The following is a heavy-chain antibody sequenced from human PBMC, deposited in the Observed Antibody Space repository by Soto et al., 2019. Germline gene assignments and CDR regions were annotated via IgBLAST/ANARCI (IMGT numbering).Heavy chain of an antibody. D-gene: IGHD6-19*01. V-gene: IGHV3-21*01. J-gene: IGHJ4*02. Sequence: PGGSLRLSCAVSGFTFTNYGFNWVRQAPGKGLEWVSSVSKSDYTYHSDSVKGRFTISRDNAKNSVSLQMNNLRAEDTAVYYCTREDSIIIPAVADFWGQGTLVTVSS. CDR1: GFTFTNYG. CDR2: VSKSDYT. CDR3: TREDSIIIPAVADF.